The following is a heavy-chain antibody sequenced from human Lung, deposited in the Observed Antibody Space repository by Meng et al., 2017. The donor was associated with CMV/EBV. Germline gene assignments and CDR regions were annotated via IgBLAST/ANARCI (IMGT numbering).Heavy chain of an antibody. CDR2: IYSGGTT. CDR1: GFSVNSNY. D-gene: IGHD2-2*01. J-gene: IGHJ3*02. V-gene: IGHV3-53*01. Sequence: GESLKISCAASGFSVNSNYMIWVRQAPGKGLEYVSIIYSGGTTYYTDSVKGRFTISRDSSRNTLYLQMNSLRVEDTARYYCARAGYCSRDKCSAYDAFDIWGQGTMVTVSS. CDR3: ARAGYCSRDKCSAYDAFDI.